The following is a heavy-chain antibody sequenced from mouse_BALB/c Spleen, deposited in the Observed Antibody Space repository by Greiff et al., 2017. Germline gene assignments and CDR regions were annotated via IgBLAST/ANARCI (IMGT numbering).Heavy chain of an antibody. J-gene: IGHJ1*01. Sequence: EVNVVESGGGLVQPGGSRKLSCAASGFTFSSFGMHWVRQAPEKGLEWVAYISSGSSTIYYADTVKGRFTISRDNPKNTLFLQMTSLRSEDTAMYYCARGGGYWYFDVWGAGTTVTVSS. V-gene: IGHV5-17*02. CDR1: GFTFSSFG. CDR2: ISSGSSTI. CDR3: ARGGGYWYFDV.